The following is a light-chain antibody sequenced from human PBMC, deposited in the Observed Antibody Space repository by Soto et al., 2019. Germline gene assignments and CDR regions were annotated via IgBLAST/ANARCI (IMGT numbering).Light chain of an antibody. Sequence: QSVLTQPPSVSAAPGQTVTISCSGSSSNIGNNYVSWYQQLPGTAPKLLIYENNKRPSGIPDRFSGSKSGTLATLGITGLQTGDEADYYCGTWDSSLSAGVFGGGTQLTVL. V-gene: IGLV1-51*02. CDR3: GTWDSSLSAGV. CDR2: ENN. J-gene: IGLJ2*01. CDR1: SSNIGNNY.